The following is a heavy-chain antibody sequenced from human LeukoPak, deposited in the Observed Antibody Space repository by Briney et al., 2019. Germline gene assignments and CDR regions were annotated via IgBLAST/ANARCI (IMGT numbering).Heavy chain of an antibody. V-gene: IGHV3-74*01. Sequence: GGSLRLSCAASGFIFSTYWMHWVRQVPGKGLVWVSRINYDGSSTFYGDSAKGRFTISRDNARNTVYLQMNSLRVEDTAVYYCARDLVGLTGDYWGQGTLVTVSS. CDR3: ARDLVGLTGDY. D-gene: IGHD2-8*02. CDR2: INYDGSST. CDR1: GFIFSTYW. J-gene: IGHJ4*02.